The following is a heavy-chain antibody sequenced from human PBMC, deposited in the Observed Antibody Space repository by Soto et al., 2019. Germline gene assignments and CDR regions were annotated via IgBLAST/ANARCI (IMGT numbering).Heavy chain of an antibody. Sequence: QVQLHESGPGLVKPSETLSLTCSVSGGSVSNKTYYWSWIRQPPGKRLEWIGYVYYSGTTNYNPSLKSRGTISVDLSKNQFPLSLRSVTTADTAMYYCARTTAVPNSLRSRYFFDYWGQGTLVTVSS. CDR3: ARTTAVPNSLRSRYFFDY. CDR2: VYYSGTT. J-gene: IGHJ4*02. D-gene: IGHD4-17*01. CDR1: GGSVSNKTYY. V-gene: IGHV4-61*01.